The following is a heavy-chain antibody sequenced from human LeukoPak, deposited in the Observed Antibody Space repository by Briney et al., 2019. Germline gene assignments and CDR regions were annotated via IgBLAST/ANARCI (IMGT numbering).Heavy chain of an antibody. V-gene: IGHV3-30*18. CDR2: ISYDGSYK. Sequence: GGSLRLSCAASGFTFSSYGMHWVRQAPGKGLEWVAVISYDGSYKYYADSVKGRSTISRDNSKNTLYLQMNGLRAEDTAVYYCAKVGDYGDYALDYWGQGTLVTVSS. J-gene: IGHJ4*02. CDR3: AKVGDYGDYALDY. CDR1: GFTFSSYG. D-gene: IGHD4-17*01.